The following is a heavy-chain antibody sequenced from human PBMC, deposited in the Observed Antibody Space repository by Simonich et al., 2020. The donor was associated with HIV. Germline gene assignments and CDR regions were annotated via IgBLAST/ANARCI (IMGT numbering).Heavy chain of an antibody. CDR1: GGSFSGYY. V-gene: IGHV4-34*01. Sequence: QVQLQQWGAGLLKPSETLSLTCAVYGGSFSGYYWSWIRQPPGKGREWIGEINHSGSTNYNPSLKSRFTISVDTSKNQFSLKLSSVTAADTAVYYCATTINYEDAFDIWGQGTMVTVSS. CDR2: INHSGST. CDR3: ATTINYEDAFDI. D-gene: IGHD4-4*01. J-gene: IGHJ3*02.